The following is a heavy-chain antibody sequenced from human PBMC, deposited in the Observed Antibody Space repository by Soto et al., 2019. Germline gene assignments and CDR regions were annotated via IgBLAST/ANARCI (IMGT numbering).Heavy chain of an antibody. Sequence: ASVKVSCKASGYTFTSYGISWVRQAPGQGLEWMGWISAYNGNTNYAQKLQGRVTMTTDTSTSTAYMELRSLRSDDTAVYYCARDRALEWLLFGWYYYYGMDVWG. CDR1: GYTFTSYG. V-gene: IGHV1-18*01. CDR2: ISAYNGNT. D-gene: IGHD3-3*01. J-gene: IGHJ6*02. CDR3: ARDRALEWLLFGWYYYYGMDV.